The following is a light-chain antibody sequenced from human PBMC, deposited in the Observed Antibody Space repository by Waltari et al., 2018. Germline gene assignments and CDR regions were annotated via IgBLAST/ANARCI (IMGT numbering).Light chain of an antibody. CDR2: GVS. Sequence: TVLTQSPGTLSLSPGERATLSCRASQSLVCNYLVWYQQKPGQPPRLLIYGVSRRATGVPDRFSGSGSGTDFTLTITRLEPEDFAVYYCYHHDYSLTFGGGTKVEI. J-gene: IGKJ4*01. CDR1: QSLVCNY. V-gene: IGKV3-20*01. CDR3: YHHDYSLT.